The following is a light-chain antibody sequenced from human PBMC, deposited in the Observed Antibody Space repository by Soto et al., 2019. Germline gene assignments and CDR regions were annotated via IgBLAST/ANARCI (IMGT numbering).Light chain of an antibody. CDR2: AAS. Sequence: DIQMTQSPSSLSASVGDRVTITCRASQSISSYLNWYQQKPGKAPKLLIYAASSLQSGVPSRFRGRGSGTDFTLTISSLQPEDFATYYCQQSHSTPLTFGGGTKVEIK. CDR3: QQSHSTPLT. V-gene: IGKV1-39*01. J-gene: IGKJ4*01. CDR1: QSISSY.